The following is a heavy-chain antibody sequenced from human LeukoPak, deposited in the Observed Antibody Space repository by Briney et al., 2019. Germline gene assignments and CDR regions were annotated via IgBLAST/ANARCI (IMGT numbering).Heavy chain of an antibody. Sequence: PSETLSLTCTVSGGSISSSSYYWGWIRQPPGKGLEWIGSIYYSGSTYYNPSLKSRVTISVDTSKNQFSLKLSSVTPEDTAVYYCARDFSSVTGFFDYWGQGTLVTVSS. CDR2: IYYSGST. J-gene: IGHJ4*02. D-gene: IGHD6-19*01. CDR3: ARDFSSVTGFFDY. V-gene: IGHV4-39*01. CDR1: GGSISSSSYY.